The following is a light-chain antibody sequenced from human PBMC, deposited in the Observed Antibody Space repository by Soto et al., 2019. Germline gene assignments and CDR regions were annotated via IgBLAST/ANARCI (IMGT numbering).Light chain of an antibody. CDR3: EACDDSLNGYV. CDR2: SNN. Sequence: QSVLTQPPSASGTPGQRVTISCSGSSSNIGSNTVNWYQQLPGTAPKLLIYSNNQRPSGVPDRFSGSKSGTSASLAISGLQSEDEADYYCEACDDSLNGYVVGSGTKLTVL. J-gene: IGLJ1*01. CDR1: SSNIGSNT. V-gene: IGLV1-44*01.